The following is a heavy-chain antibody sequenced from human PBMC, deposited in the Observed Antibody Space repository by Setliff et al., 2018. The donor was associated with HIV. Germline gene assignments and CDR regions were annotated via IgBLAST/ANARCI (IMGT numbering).Heavy chain of an antibody. V-gene: IGHV4-31*03. CDR3: ARQVVGATYNWFDP. J-gene: IGHJ5*02. CDR1: GGSISSGGYY. CDR2: IYYSGST. D-gene: IGHD1-26*01. Sequence: PSETLSLTCTVSGGSISSGGYYWSWIRQHPGKGLEWIGYIYYSGSTYYNPSLKSRLTMSVDPSKNQFSLKLSSVTAADTAVYYCARQVVGATYNWFDPWGQGTLVTVSS.